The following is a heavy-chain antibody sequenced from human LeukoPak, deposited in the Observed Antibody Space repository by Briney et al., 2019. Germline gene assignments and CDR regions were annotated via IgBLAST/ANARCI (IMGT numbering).Heavy chain of an antibody. Sequence: ASVKVSCKASGYTFTGYYMHWVRQAPGQGLEWMGWINPNSGGTNYAQKFQGRVTMTRDTSISTAYMELSRLRSDDTAVYYCARETYYYDSSGFNWFDPWGQGTLVTVSS. V-gene: IGHV1-2*02. CDR1: GYTFTGYY. D-gene: IGHD3-22*01. CDR2: INPNSGGT. CDR3: ARETYYYDSSGFNWFDP. J-gene: IGHJ5*02.